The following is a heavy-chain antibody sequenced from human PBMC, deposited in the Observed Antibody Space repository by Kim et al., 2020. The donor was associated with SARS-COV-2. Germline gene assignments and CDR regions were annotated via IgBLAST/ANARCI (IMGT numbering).Heavy chain of an antibody. CDR2: INHSGST. J-gene: IGHJ6*03. D-gene: IGHD1-1*01. CDR1: GGSFSGYY. Sequence: SETLSLTCAVYGGSFSGYYWSWIRQPPGKGLEWIGEINHSGSTNYNPSLKSRVTISVDTSKNQFSLKLSSVTAADTAVYYCARGGVGTTRYYYYYMDVWG. CDR3: ARGGVGTTRYYYYYMDV. V-gene: IGHV4-34*01.